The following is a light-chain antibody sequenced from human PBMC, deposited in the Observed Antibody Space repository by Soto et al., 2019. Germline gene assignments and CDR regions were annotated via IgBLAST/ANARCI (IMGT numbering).Light chain of an antibody. CDR2: EVS. J-gene: IGLJ2*01. Sequence: QSALTHPASLYVSPGQSVTIAWTGTSSDVGNYDYVSWYQQHPGKAPKLMIYEVSTRPSGVSIRFSGSTSGNAASLTISGLQAEDEADYYCTSQATSSAVLFGGGTQLTVL. CDR1: SSDVGNYDY. CDR3: TSQATSSAVL. V-gene: IGLV2-14*03.